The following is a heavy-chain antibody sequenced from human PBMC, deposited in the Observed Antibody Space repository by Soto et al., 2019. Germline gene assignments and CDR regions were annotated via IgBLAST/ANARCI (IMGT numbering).Heavy chain of an antibody. CDR1: GYTFTSYG. CDR2: ISAYNGNT. CDR3: ARRNYDFWSGYYKTRGNDAFDI. J-gene: IGHJ3*02. Sequence: GASVKVSCKASGYTFTSYGISWVRQAPGQGLEWMGWISAYNGNTNYAQKLQGRVTMTTDTSTSTAYMELRSLRSDDTAVYYCARRNYDFWSGYYKTRGNDAFDIWGQGTMVTV. V-gene: IGHV1-18*01. D-gene: IGHD3-3*01.